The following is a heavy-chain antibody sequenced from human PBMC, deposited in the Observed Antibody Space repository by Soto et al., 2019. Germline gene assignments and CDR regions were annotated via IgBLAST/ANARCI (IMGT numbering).Heavy chain of an antibody. Sequence: EVQLLESGGDLIQAGGPWRLSCAAPGLTLSSFALTWFRQGQGKGREWVSVISVSGSDTFFRDSVKGRFTIPRDTSKNTLYLQMNSLRVEDTAVYYCAKTIVPAGIDAFDVWGRGTMVTVSS. CDR3: AKTIVPAGIDAFDV. CDR1: GLTLSSFA. J-gene: IGHJ3*01. D-gene: IGHD2-2*02. V-gene: IGHV3-23*01. CDR2: ISVSGSDT.